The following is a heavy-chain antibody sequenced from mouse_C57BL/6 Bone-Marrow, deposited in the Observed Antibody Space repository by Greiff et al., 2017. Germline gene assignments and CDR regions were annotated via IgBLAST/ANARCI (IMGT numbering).Heavy chain of an antibody. CDR2: ISDGGSYT. Sequence: GQRVESGGGLVKPGGSLKLSCAASGFTFSSYAMSWVRQTPEKRLEWVATISDGGSYTYYPDNVKGRFTISRDNAKNNLYLQMSHLKSEDTAMYYCARDRDYYGSSLFAYWGQGTLVTVSA. CDR1: GFTFSSYA. V-gene: IGHV5-4*01. J-gene: IGHJ3*01. D-gene: IGHD1-1*01. CDR3: ARDRDYYGSSLFAY.